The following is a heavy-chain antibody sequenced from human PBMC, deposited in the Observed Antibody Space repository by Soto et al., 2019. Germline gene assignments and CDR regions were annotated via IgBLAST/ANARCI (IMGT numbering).Heavy chain of an antibody. CDR1: GGSISSYY. D-gene: IGHD3-9*01. J-gene: IGHJ6*02. CDR3: ARGGSLRYFDWLPQYYYYGMDV. Sequence: PSETLSLTCTVAGGSISSYYWSWIRQPPGKGLEWIGEINHSGSTNYNPSLKSRVTISVDTSKNQFSLKLSSVTAADTAVYYCARGGSLRYFDWLPQYYYYGMDVWGQGTTVTVSS. V-gene: IGHV4-34*01. CDR2: INHSGST.